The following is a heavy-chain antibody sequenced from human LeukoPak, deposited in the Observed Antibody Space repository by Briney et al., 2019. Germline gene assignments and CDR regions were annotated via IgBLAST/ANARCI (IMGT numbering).Heavy chain of an antibody. CDR1: GFTFSDYY. D-gene: IGHD3-3*01. CDR2: ISSSGSTI. CDR3: ASGRYDFWSGYYTVPDY. J-gene: IGHJ4*02. V-gene: IGHV3-11*04. Sequence: PGGSLRLSCAASGFTFSDYYMSWIRQAPGRGPEWVSYISSSGSTIYYADSVKGRFTISRDNAKNSLYLQMNSLRAEDTAVYYCASGRYDFWSGYYTVPDYWGQGTLVTVSS.